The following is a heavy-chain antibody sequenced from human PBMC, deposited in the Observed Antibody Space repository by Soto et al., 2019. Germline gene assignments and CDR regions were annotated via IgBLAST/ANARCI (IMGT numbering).Heavy chain of an antibody. Sequence: QVQLVQSGAEVKKPGSSVKVSCKASGGTFSSNAISWVRQAPGQGLEWMGGIIPIFGTANYAQKFQGRVTITADESTSTAYMELSSLRSEDRAVYYCARGVGYCSSTSCPEDYYYYGMDVWGQGTTVTVSS. V-gene: IGHV1-69*01. CDR2: IIPIFGTA. CDR3: ARGVGYCSSTSCPEDYYYYGMDV. J-gene: IGHJ6*02. D-gene: IGHD2-2*01. CDR1: GGTFSSNA.